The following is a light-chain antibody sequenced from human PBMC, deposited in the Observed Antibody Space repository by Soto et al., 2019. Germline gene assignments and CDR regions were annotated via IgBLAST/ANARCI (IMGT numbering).Light chain of an antibody. CDR2: GAS. CDR1: QSVSSN. Sequence: ELVMTPSPATLAVSAGDVAPLSCRASQSVSSNLAWYQQKPGQAPRLLIYGASTRATGIPARFSGSGSGTEFTLTISSLQSEDFAVYYCQQYNNWPPWTFGQGTKVDI. J-gene: IGKJ1*01. CDR3: QQYNNWPPWT. V-gene: IGKV3-15*01.